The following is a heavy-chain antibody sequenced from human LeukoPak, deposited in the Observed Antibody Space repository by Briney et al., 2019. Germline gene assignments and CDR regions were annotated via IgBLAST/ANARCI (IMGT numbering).Heavy chain of an antibody. CDR3: QSRFLEWLLDY. V-gene: IGHV4-39*01. J-gene: IGHJ4*02. CDR2: IYYGGYT. D-gene: IGHD3-3*01. CDR1: GGSISSNNYY. Sequence: SQTLSLTCTVSGGSISSNNYYWGWIRQPPGKGLEWIGSIYYGGYTYYNPSLKSRVTISVDTSKNQFSLKLSSVTAADTAIYYCQSRFLEWLLDYWGQGTLVTVSS.